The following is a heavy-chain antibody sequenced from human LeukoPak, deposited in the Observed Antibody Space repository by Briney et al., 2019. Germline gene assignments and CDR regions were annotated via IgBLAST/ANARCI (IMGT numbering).Heavy chain of an antibody. Sequence: PSETLSLTCTVSGGSISSYYWSWIRQPAGKGLEWIGRIYTSGSTNYNPSLKSRVTLSVDTSKNQFSLKLSSVTAADTAVYYCARDEADFWSGYYHQPWFDPWGQGTLVTVSS. J-gene: IGHJ5*02. CDR1: GGSISSYY. D-gene: IGHD3-3*01. CDR3: ARDEADFWSGYYHQPWFDP. CDR2: IYTSGST. V-gene: IGHV4-4*07.